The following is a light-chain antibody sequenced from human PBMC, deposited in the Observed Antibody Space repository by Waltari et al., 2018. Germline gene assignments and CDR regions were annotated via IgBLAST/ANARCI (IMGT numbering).Light chain of an antibody. V-gene: IGLV3-19*01. CDR2: GKN. J-gene: IGLJ3*02. Sequence: SSELTQDPAVSVALGQTVRITCQGDSLRSYYASWYQQKPGQAPVLVIYGKNNRPSGIPDRFAGSSSGKTASLTITGAQAEDEADYYCNSRDSSGNHLVFGGGTKLTVL. CDR3: NSRDSSGNHLV. CDR1: SLRSYY.